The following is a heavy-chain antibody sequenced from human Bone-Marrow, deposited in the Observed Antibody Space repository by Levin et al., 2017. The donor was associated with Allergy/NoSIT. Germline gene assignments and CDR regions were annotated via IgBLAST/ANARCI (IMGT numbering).Heavy chain of an antibody. D-gene: IGHD2-2*01. CDR3: ARGVVPAATRWFDP. CDR1: GGTFSSYT. V-gene: IGHV1-69*02. J-gene: IGHJ5*02. CDR2: IIPILGIA. Sequence: SVKVSCKASGGTFSSYTISWVRQAPGQGLEWMGRIIPILGIANYAQKFQGRVTITADKSTSTAYMELSSLRSEDTAVYYCARGVVPAATRWFDPWGQGTLVTVSS.